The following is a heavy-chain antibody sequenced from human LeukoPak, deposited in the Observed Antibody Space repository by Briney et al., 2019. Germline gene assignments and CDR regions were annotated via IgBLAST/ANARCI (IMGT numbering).Heavy chain of an antibody. V-gene: IGHV4-34*01. CDR1: GGSFSGYY. J-gene: IGHJ4*02. CDR3: ARGGLRYFDWLRRSFDY. CDR2: INHSGST. Sequence: SETLSLTCAVYGGSFSGYYWSWIRQPPGKGLEWIGGINHSGSTNYNPSLKSRVTISVDTSKNQFSLKLSSVTAADTAVYYCARGGLRYFDWLRRSFDYWGQGTLVTVSS. D-gene: IGHD3-9*01.